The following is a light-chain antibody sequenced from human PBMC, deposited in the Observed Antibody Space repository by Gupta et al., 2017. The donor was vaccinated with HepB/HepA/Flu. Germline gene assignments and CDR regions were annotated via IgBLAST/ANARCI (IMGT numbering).Light chain of an antibody. CDR3: PVWDTPTDHVV. CDR1: NIGGKS. Sequence: SYVVTQPPSVSVAPGKTATSTCGGNNIGGKSVHWYQQKPGQAPVVVVYADSDRPSGIPERFSGSNSGNTATLTISTVEAGDEADYYCPVWDTPTDHVVFGGGTKLTVL. J-gene: IGLJ3*02. CDR2: ADS. V-gene: IGLV3-21*03.